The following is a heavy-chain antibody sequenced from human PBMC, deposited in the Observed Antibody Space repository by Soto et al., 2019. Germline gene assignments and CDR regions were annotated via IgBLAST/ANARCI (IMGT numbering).Heavy chain of an antibody. Sequence: QVQLVQSGAEVKKPGASVKVSCKASGYTFTSYGISWVRQAPGQGLEWMGWISAYNGNTNHAQKLQGRVNMTTDTSTRAAYMELRSLRSDDTGVYYYARTYVTGTTFRRFDPWGQGTLVTVSS. D-gene: IGHD1-7*01. CDR1: GYTFTSYG. J-gene: IGHJ5*02. CDR3: ARTYVTGTTFRRFDP. V-gene: IGHV1-18*01. CDR2: ISAYNGNT.